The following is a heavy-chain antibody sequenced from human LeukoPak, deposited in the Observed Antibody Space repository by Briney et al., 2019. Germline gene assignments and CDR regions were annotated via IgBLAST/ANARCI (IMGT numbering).Heavy chain of an antibody. V-gene: IGHV5-51*01. Sequence: GESLKISCKGSGYSFTSYWIGWVRQMPGKGLEWMGIIYPGDSDTRYSPSFQGQVTISADKSISTAYLQWSSLKASDTAMYYCARLGLTPCYYYYMDVWGKGTTVTVSS. D-gene: IGHD1-14*01. CDR3: ARLGLTPCYYYYMDV. J-gene: IGHJ6*03. CDR2: IYPGDSDT. CDR1: GYSFTSYW.